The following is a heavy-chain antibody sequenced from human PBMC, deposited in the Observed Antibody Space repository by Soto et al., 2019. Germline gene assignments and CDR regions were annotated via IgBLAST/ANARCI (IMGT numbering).Heavy chain of an antibody. CDR3: ARERNTGYDYSYYYGMDV. D-gene: IGHD5-18*01. V-gene: IGHV3-30-3*01. J-gene: IGHJ6*02. Sequence: QVQLVESGGGVVQPGRSLRLSCAASGFTFSTHAMHWVRQGPGKGLEWVAVISYEGSNKYYADSVKGRFTISRDNSKNTLYLQMNSLRAEDTAVYYCARERNTGYDYSYYYGMDVWGQGTTVTVSS. CDR1: GFTFSTHA. CDR2: ISYEGSNK.